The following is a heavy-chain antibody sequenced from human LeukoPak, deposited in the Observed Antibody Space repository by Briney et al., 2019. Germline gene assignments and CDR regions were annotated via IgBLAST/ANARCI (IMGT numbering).Heavy chain of an antibody. J-gene: IGHJ4*02. CDR3: ASGGWTYTY. Sequence: GESLRLSCVVSGFTFSSYWMTWVRQAPGKGLEWVANIVQDGSETSYVGSVRGRFTISRGNAKNSLFLQMNSLRVEDTAVYYCASGGWTYTYWGQGTLVTVSS. V-gene: IGHV3-7*01. CDR2: IVQDGSET. D-gene: IGHD5-12*01. CDR1: GFTFSSYW.